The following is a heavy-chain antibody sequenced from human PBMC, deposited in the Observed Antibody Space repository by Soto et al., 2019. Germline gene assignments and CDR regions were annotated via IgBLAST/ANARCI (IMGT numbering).Heavy chain of an antibody. J-gene: IGHJ4*02. CDR2: IYYSGHT. Sequence: QVQLQESGPGLVKPSETLSLTCTVSGGSISSYYWSWIRQPPGKGLDLIGYIYYSGHTTYNPSLKSRVTTSVDTSKTHFSLKLSSVTAAHTTVYYCATHHDSWGQGTLVTVSS. V-gene: IGHV4-59*08. CDR1: GGSISSYY. CDR3: ATHHDS.